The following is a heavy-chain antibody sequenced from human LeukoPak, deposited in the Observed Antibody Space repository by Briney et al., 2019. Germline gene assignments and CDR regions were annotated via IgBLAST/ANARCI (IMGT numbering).Heavy chain of an antibody. V-gene: IGHV3-48*01. J-gene: IGHJ6*03. D-gene: IGHD3-10*01. Sequence: GGSLRLSCAASGFTFSSYSMNWVRQAPGKGLEWVSYISSSSNVIYYADSVKGRFTISRDNAKNSLYLQMNSLRAEDTAVYYCARGGSGSYYTYYYYYYYMDVWGKGTTVTISS. CDR2: ISSSSNVI. CDR3: ARGGSGSYYTYYYYYYYMDV. CDR1: GFTFSSYS.